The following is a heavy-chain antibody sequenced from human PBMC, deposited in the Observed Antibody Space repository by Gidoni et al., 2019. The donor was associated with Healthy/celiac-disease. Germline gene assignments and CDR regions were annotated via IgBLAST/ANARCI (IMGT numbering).Heavy chain of an antibody. CDR3: AHRLAAAARVPTHFDY. J-gene: IGHJ4*02. D-gene: IGHD6-13*01. CDR1: GFSLSTSGLG. CDR2: IYWDDDK. V-gene: IGHV2-5*02. Sequence: QITLKESGPTLLKPTQTLTLTCTFSGFSLSTSGLGVGWIRQPPGKALEWLALIYWDDDKRYSPSLKSRLTITKDTSKNQVVLTMTNMDPVDTATYYSAHRLAAAARVPTHFDYWGQGTLVTVSS.